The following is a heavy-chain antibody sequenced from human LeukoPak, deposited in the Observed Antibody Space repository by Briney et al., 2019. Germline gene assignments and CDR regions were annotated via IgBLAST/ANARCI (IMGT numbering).Heavy chain of an antibody. Sequence: GGSLRLSCAASGFTFGDYAMHWVRHAPGKGLEWVSGISWNSGSIGNADSVKGRFTISRDNAKNSLYLQMSSLRAEDTAVYYCARVPSWKGYMDVWGKGTTVTVSS. D-gene: IGHD1-1*01. CDR1: GFTFGDYA. CDR3: ARVPSWKGYMDV. J-gene: IGHJ6*03. CDR2: ISWNSGSI. V-gene: IGHV3-9*01.